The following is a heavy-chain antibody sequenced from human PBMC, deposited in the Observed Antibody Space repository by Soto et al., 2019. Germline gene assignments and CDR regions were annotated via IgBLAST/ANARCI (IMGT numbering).Heavy chain of an antibody. Sequence: SVKVSCKASGGGNLRDYRTTWVRRAPGQGLEWMGGIIPKLGSANYAQNFQGRVTITADESTNTVYMELRSLRSDDTAVYYFVRGGDGYHFVAVFCGQGSSVTVSS. D-gene: IGHD2-21*01. V-gene: IGHV1-69*13. J-gene: IGHJ4*02. CDR2: IIPKLGSA. CDR3: VRGGDGYHFVAVF. CDR1: GGGNLRDYR.